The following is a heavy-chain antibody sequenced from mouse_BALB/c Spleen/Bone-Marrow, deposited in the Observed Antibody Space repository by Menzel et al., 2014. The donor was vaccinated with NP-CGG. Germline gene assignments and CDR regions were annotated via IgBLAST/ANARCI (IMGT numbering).Heavy chain of an antibody. D-gene: IGHD2-1*01. CDR2: IYPSDSYT. CDR3: TLLSPVDY. V-gene: IGHV1-69*02. Sequence: VQLQQSGAELVRPGASVKLSCKASGYTFTSYWINWVKQRPGQGLEWIGNIYPSDSYTNYNQKFKDKATLTVDKSSSTAYMRLSSPTSEDSAVYYCTLLSPVDYWGQGTSVTVSS. J-gene: IGHJ4*01. CDR1: GYTFTSYW.